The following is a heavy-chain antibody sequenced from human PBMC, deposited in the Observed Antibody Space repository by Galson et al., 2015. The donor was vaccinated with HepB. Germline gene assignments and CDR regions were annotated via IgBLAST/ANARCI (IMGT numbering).Heavy chain of an antibody. CDR2: INTKTGNP. CDR3: ARDELDSSLSGYSSFDF. CDR1: GYIFNKYA. D-gene: IGHD3-9*01. J-gene: IGHJ4*02. Sequence: SVKVSCKASGYIFNKYAINWVRQAPGQGLEWMGWINTKTGNPTYVQGFTGRFVFSLDTSVNTAYLHISSLKAEDRAVYYCARDELDSSLSGYSSFDFWGQGTLVTVSS. V-gene: IGHV7-4-1*02.